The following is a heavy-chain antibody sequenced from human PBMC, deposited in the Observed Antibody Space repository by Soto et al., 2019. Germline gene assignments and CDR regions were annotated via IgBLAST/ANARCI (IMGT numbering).Heavy chain of an antibody. CDR2: ISGGEGGT. CDR1: GYAFADFA. D-gene: IGHD2-15*01. Sequence: QVHLVQSGAEVKKPGASVKVSCKASGYAFADFALHWVRQAPGQRPEWMGSISGGEGGTKYAQKFQGRVTFASDTSANTAYMELSGLTSADTAVYFCARDPLYCSGSFCAASYNWFDPWGQGTLVTVSS. V-gene: IGHV1-3*01. CDR3: ARDPLYCSGSFCAASYNWFDP. J-gene: IGHJ5*02.